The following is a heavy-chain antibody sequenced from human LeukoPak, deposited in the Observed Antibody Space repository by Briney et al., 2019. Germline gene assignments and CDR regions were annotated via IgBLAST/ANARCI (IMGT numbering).Heavy chain of an antibody. CDR3: ARGRRGYYYDSSGYYYDY. Sequence: SETLSLTCAVYGGSFSGYYWSWIRQPPGKGLEWIGEINHSGSTNYNPSLKSRVTISVDTSKNQFSLKLSSVTAADTAVYYCARGRRGYYYDSSGYYYDYWGQGTLVTVS. D-gene: IGHD3-22*01. J-gene: IGHJ4*02. CDR2: INHSGST. CDR1: GGSFSGYY. V-gene: IGHV4-34*01.